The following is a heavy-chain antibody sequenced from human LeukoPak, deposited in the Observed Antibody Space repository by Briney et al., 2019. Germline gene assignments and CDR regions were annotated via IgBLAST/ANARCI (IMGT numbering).Heavy chain of an antibody. J-gene: IGHJ4*02. Sequence: SETLSLTCTVSGGSISSSSYYWGWIRQPPGKGLEWIGSIYYSGSTYYNPSLKSRVTISVDTSKNQFSLKLSSVTAADTAVYYCARDELGGNQPLNYWGQGTLVTDSS. CDR2: IYYSGST. V-gene: IGHV4-39*07. D-gene: IGHD4-23*01. CDR1: GGSISSSSYY. CDR3: ARDELGGNQPLNY.